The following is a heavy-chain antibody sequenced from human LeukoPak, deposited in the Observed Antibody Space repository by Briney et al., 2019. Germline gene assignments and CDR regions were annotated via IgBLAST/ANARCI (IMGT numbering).Heavy chain of an antibody. V-gene: IGHV1-2*06. CDR3: ARGWELNARFFDY. CDR1: RYTFTAYY. Sequence: ASVKVSCKAARYTFTAYYLHWVRQAPGQGLEWMGRINPNNGGTNYPQKFQGRVTMTRDTSSNTAYMELSSLKSDDTAVYYCARGWELNARFFDYWGQGTLVTVSS. D-gene: IGHD1-26*01. CDR2: INPNNGGT. J-gene: IGHJ4*02.